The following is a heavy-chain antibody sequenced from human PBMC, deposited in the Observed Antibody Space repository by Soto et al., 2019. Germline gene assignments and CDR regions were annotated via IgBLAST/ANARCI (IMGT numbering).Heavy chain of an antibody. CDR1: DYTLTSYG. Sequence: GASVKVSCKASDYTLTSYGIIWVRQAPGQGLEWMGWINAYNGHTNFAQKFQGRVTMTTDTSTNTAYMELRSLRSDDTAVYYCAQVYCYSTSRYEIKTWFDPWGQGTLVTVSS. CDR3: AQVYCYSTSRYEIKTWFDP. CDR2: INAYNGHT. J-gene: IGHJ5*02. V-gene: IGHV1-18*04. D-gene: IGHD2-2*01.